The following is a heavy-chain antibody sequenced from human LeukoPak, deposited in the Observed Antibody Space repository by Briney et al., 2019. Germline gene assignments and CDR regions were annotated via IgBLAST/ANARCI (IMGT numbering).Heavy chain of an antibody. Sequence: WASVKVSCKASGYTFTGYYMHWVRQAPGQGLEWMGVVYTSGGGTVYAQKFQGRVTMTRDTSTTTAYMELSSLRSEDTAVYYCARIEGSASTMGDWGQGTLVTVSS. CDR1: GYTFTGYY. CDR2: VYTSGGGT. J-gene: IGHJ4*02. D-gene: IGHD5/OR15-5a*01. V-gene: IGHV1-46*01. CDR3: ARIEGSASTMGD.